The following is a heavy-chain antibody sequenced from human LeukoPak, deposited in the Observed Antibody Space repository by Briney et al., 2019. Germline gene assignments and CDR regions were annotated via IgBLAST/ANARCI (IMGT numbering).Heavy chain of an antibody. CDR3: ARERVVVPAANHYYYYMDV. CDR2: INHSGST. Sequence: PSETLSLTCAVYGGSLSGYYWSWIRQPPGKGLEWIGKINHSGSTNYNPSLKSRVTISVDTSKNQFSLKLSSVTAADTAVYYCARERVVVPAANHYYYYMDVWGKGTTVTVSS. V-gene: IGHV4-34*01. J-gene: IGHJ6*03. CDR1: GGSLSGYY. D-gene: IGHD2-2*01.